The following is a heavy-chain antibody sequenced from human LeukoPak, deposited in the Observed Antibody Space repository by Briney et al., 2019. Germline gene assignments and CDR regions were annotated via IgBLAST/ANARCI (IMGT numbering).Heavy chain of an antibody. Sequence: GASVKVSCKTSGYTFTSYDLNWVRQATGQGLEWMGWVNPNSGSTGYAQKFQGRVTMTMDPSISTAYMELSSLRSEDTAVYYCARRSDDYDSSAYYHWGQGTLVTVSS. CDR1: GYTFTSYD. D-gene: IGHD3-22*01. J-gene: IGHJ4*02. V-gene: IGHV1-8*01. CDR2: VNPNSGST. CDR3: ARRSDDYDSSAYYH.